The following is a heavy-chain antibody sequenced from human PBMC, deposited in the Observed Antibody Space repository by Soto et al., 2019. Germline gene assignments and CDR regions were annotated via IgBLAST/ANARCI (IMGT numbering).Heavy chain of an antibody. Sequence: SETLSLTCTVSGGSISSYYWSWIRQPPGKGLEWIGFISYSGSTYYNVSLKSRVTISVDTSKNQFSLKLSSVTAADTAVYYCARVVIGGNYRGWFDPWGQGTLVTVSS. D-gene: IGHD4-4*01. CDR2: ISYSGST. CDR1: GGSISSYY. V-gene: IGHV4-59*06. J-gene: IGHJ5*02. CDR3: ARVVIGGNYRGWFDP.